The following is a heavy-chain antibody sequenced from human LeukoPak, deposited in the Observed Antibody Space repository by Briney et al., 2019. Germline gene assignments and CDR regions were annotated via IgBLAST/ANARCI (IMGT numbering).Heavy chain of an antibody. V-gene: IGHV3-66*01. CDR1: GCTVSSNY. Sequence: GGSLRLSCAASGCTVSSNYTSWVRQAPGKGLKWVSVIYSGGSTYYADSVKGRFTISRDNSKNTLYLQMNSLRAEDTAVYYCARLYDSSGYYPEYFQHWGQGTLVTVSS. CDR2: IYSGGST. CDR3: ARLYDSSGYYPEYFQH. D-gene: IGHD3-22*01. J-gene: IGHJ1*01.